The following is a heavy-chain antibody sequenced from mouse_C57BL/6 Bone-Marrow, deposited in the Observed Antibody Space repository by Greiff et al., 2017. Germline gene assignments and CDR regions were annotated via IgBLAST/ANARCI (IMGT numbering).Heavy chain of an antibody. CDR1: GFSLTSYG. CDR3: ASSYGSSYGYYAMDY. Sequence: VQLVESGPGLVQPSQSLSITCTVSGFSLTSYGVHWVRQSPGKGLEWLGVIWSGGSTDYNAAFISRLSISKDNSKSQVFFKMNSLQADDTAIYYCASSYGSSYGYYAMDYWGQGTSVTVSS. CDR2: IWSGGST. V-gene: IGHV2-2*01. D-gene: IGHD1-1*01. J-gene: IGHJ4*01.